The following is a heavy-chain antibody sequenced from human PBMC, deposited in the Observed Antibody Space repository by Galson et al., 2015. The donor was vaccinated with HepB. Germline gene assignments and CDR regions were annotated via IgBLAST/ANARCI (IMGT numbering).Heavy chain of an antibody. V-gene: IGHV3-7*01. CDR3: ARTGDDY. Sequence: SLRLSCAASGFTVSIYWMTWVRQAPGKGLEWVANIKQDGSEKYYVDSVKGRFTISRDNAKKLLYLQMNSLRAEDTAVYYCARTGDDYWGQGTLVTVSS. D-gene: IGHD7-27*01. CDR2: IKQDGSEK. CDR1: GFTVSIYW. J-gene: IGHJ4*02.